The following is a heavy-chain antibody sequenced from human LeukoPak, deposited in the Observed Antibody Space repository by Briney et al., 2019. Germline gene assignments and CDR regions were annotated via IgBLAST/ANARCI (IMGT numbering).Heavy chain of an antibody. J-gene: IGHJ3*02. V-gene: IGHV1-18*01. CDR2: ISAYNGNT. CDR1: GYTFTSYG. CDR3: ATTRYDSSGYYHPDAFDI. D-gene: IGHD3-22*01. Sequence: ASVKVSCKASGYTFTSYGISWVRQAPGQGLEWMGWISAYNGNTNYAQKLQGRVTMTTDTSTSTAYMELRSLRSDDTAVYYCATTRYDSSGYYHPDAFDIWGQGTMVTVSS.